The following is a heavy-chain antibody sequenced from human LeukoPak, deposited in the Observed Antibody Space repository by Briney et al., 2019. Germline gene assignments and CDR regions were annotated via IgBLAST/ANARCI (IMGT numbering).Heavy chain of an antibody. CDR3: ARGAVAGTGFAWHDAFDI. Sequence: KPSETLSFTCTVSGYSISSGYYWGWIRQPPGKGMEWIGSIYHSGSTYYYPSLKRRVTISVDTSKNQFSLKLSSVTAADTAVYYCARGAVAGTGFAWHDAFDIWGQGTMVTVSS. CDR2: IYHSGST. D-gene: IGHD6-19*01. J-gene: IGHJ3*02. V-gene: IGHV4-38-2*02. CDR1: GYSISSGYY.